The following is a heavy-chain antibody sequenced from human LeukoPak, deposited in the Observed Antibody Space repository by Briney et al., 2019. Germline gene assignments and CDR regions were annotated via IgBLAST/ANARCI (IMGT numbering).Heavy chain of an antibody. D-gene: IGHD3-22*01. J-gene: IGHJ3*02. CDR2: IYTSGST. CDR3: ARVGYYYDSSGTPHNAFDI. Sequence: SETLSLTCTVSGGSISSYYWSWIRQPAGKGLEWIGRIYTSGSTNYNPSLKSRVTMSVDTSKNQFSLKLSSVTAADTAVYYCARVGYYYDSSGTPHNAFDIWGQGAMVTVSS. V-gene: IGHV4-4*07. CDR1: GGSISSYY.